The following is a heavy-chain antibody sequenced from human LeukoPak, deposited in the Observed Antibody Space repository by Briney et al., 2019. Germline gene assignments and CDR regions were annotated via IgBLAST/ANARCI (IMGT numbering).Heavy chain of an antibody. CDR2: ISYDGSNK. V-gene: IGHV3-30*04. J-gene: IGHJ4*02. CDR1: GLTFSSYA. D-gene: IGHD3-16*02. CDR3: AIGDGLGELSSSFDY. Sequence: PGGSLRLSCAASGLTFSSYAMHWVRQAPGKGLEWVAVISYDGSNKYYADSVKGRFTISRDNSKNTLYLQMNSLRAEDTAVYYCAIGDGLGELSSSFDYWGQGTLVTVSP.